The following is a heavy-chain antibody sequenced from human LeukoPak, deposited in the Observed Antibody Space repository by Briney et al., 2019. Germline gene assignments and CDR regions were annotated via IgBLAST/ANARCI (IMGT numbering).Heavy chain of an antibody. CDR2: ISSSGSTI. Sequence: GGSLRLSCAASGFTFGSYEMNWVRQAPGKGLEWVSYISSSGSTIYYADSVKGRFTISRDNAKNSLYLQMNSLRAEDTAVYYCATDGGPGYSSSWYLYWGQGTLVTVSS. CDR1: GFTFGSYE. J-gene: IGHJ4*02. D-gene: IGHD6-13*01. CDR3: ATDGGPGYSSSWYLY. V-gene: IGHV3-48*03.